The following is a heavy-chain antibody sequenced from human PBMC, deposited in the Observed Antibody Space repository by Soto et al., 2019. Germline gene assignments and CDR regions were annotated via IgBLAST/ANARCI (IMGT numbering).Heavy chain of an antibody. V-gene: IGHV1-69*06. CDR2: IIPIFGTA. D-gene: IGHD2-15*01. CDR1: GGTFSSYA. J-gene: IGHJ6*04. CDR3: ARGRPFNCGGGSCSYNYSSYSGRDV. Sequence: QVQLVQSGAEVKKPGSSVKVSCKASGGTFSSYAISWVRQAPGQGLEWMGGIIPIFGTANYAQKFQGRVTITADKSTSTAYRERSSLSFEDTAVYYCARGRPFNCGGGSCSYNYSSYSGRDVWGKGTTVPVSS.